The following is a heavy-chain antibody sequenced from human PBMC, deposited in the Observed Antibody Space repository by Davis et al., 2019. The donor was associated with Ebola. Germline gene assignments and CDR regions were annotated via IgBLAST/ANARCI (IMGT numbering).Heavy chain of an antibody. V-gene: IGHV1-46*03. Sequence: ASVTVSCKASGYTFTGYYIHWVRQAPGQGLEWMGIMNPSDGDTNYAQEFQGRVTMTRDASTSTVYMELSSLRSEDTAVYFCARGLRSDYDILTGPFDYWGQGTLVTVSS. CDR3: ARGLRSDYDILTGPFDY. J-gene: IGHJ4*02. CDR2: MNPSDGDT. CDR1: GYTFTGYY. D-gene: IGHD3-9*01.